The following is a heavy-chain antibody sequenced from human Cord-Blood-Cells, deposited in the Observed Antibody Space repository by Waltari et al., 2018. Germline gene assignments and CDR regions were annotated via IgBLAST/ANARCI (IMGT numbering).Heavy chain of an antibody. V-gene: IGHV4-39*01. D-gene: IGHD6-6*01. CDR1: GGSISSSSYY. CDR2: IHYSGST. Sequence: QLQLQESGPGLVKPSETLSLTCTVPGGSISSSSYYLGWIRLPPGKGLEWIGSIHYSGSTYYNPSLKSRVTISVDTSKNQFSLKLSSVTAADTAVYYCARRRSSSSWYFDLWGRGTLVTVSS. CDR3: ARRRSSSSWYFDL. J-gene: IGHJ2*01.